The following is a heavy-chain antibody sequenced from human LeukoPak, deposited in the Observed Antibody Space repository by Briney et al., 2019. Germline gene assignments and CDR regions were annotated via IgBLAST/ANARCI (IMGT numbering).Heavy chain of an antibody. CDR2: INHSGST. CDR3: ARGRRSKRLDY. Sequence: PSETLSLTCAVYGGSFSGYYWSWIRQPPGKGLEWIGEINHSGSTNYNPSLKSRVTISVDTSKNQFSLKLSSVTAADTAVYYRARGRRSKRLDYWGQGTLVTVSS. CDR1: GGSFSGYY. D-gene: IGHD6-25*01. J-gene: IGHJ4*02. V-gene: IGHV4-34*01.